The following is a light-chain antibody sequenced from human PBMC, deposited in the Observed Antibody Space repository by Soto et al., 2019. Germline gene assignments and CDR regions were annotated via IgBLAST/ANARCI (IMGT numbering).Light chain of an antibody. Sequence: VLTQPPSVSGAPGQRVTISFTGSSSNIGAGYDVHWYQQLPGTAPKLLIYGNSNRPSGVPDRVSGSKSGTSASLAITGLQAEDEADYYCQSYDSRLSGYVFGTGTKVTVL. V-gene: IGLV1-40*01. CDR1: SSNIGAGYD. J-gene: IGLJ1*01. CDR3: QSYDSRLSGYV. CDR2: GNS.